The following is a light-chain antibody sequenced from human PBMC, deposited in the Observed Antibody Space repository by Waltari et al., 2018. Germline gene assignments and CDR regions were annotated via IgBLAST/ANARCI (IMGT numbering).Light chain of an antibody. J-gene: IGLJ3*02. CDR2: KAT. CDR1: SGSLSSTSY. V-gene: IGLV8-61*01. CDR3: LLYMGSGIWV. Sequence: QTVVTQEPSLSVSPGGTVTRTCALSSGSLSSTSYPSWYQQSPGQTPRTLVYKATNRSSGVPDGCSGSILGNNAALIITGAQAEDESDYYCLLYMGSGIWVFGGGTKLTVL.